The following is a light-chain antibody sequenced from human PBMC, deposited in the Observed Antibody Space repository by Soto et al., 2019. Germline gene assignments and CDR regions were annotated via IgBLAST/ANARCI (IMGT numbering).Light chain of an antibody. J-gene: IGKJ4*01. CDR3: QQYDNLPLT. CDR1: QGISRW. Sequence: DIQMTQSPSTLSASVVDTVTITCWASQGISRWLAWYQQKPGKAPKLLIYDASNLETGVPSRFSGSGSGTDFTFTISSLQPEDIATYYCQQYDNLPLTFGGGTKVDIK. CDR2: DAS. V-gene: IGKV1-33*01.